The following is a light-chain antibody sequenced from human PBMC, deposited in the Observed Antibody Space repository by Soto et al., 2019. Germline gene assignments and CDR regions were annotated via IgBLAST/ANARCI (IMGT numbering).Light chain of an antibody. J-gene: IGLJ1*01. CDR3: NSYAGSNIYV. V-gene: IGLV2-8*01. Sequence: QYALTQPPSASGSPGQSVTISCSGTSSDVGGYNFVSWYQHHPGKAPKLIIYEVNKRPSGVPNRFSGSKSGNTASLTVSGLQAEDEADYYCNSYAGSNIYVFGTGTKVTVL. CDR1: SSDVGGYNF. CDR2: EVN.